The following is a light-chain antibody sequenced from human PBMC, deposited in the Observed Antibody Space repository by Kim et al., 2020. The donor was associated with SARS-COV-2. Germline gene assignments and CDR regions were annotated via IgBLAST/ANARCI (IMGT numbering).Light chain of an antibody. J-gene: IGLJ2*01. CDR2: DVT. CDR3: CSYAGSVV. CDR1: SSDVGSYNY. Sequence: QSALTQPRSASGSPGQSVTISCTGTSSDVGSYNYVSWYQQHPGKAPKLIIYDVTKRPSGVPDRFSGSKSGNTASLTISGLQAEDEADYYCCSYAGSVVFGGGTKVTVL. V-gene: IGLV2-11*01.